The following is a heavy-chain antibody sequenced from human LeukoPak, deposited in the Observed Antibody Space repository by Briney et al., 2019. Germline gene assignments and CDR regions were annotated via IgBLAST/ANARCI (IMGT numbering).Heavy chain of an antibody. CDR1: GGSISSYY. CDR2: IYYSGST. CDR3: VRDNDSSGNDAFDI. J-gene: IGHJ3*02. V-gene: IGHV4-59*01. D-gene: IGHD3-22*01. Sequence: SETLSLTCTVSGGSISSYYWSWIRQPPGKGLEWIGYIYYSGSTNYNPSLKSRVTISVDTSKNQFSLKLSSVTAADTAVYYCVRDNDSSGNDAFDIWGQGTMVTVSS.